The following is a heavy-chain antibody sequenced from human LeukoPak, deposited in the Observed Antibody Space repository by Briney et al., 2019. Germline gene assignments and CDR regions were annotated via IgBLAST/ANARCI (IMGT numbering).Heavy chain of an antibody. J-gene: IGHJ4*02. V-gene: IGHV3-23*01. D-gene: IGHD3-10*01. CDR2: ISGGDPTT. CDR3: AKESSLLRGPLLIYYFDF. CDR1: DFSFTTYA. Sequence: QSVGSLRLSCAAPDFSFTTYAMSWVRQAPGKGLEWVSRISGGDPTTYYAESVKGRFTISRDNSKNTLYLQMNSLRAEDTAIYYCAKESSLLRGPLLIYYFDFWGQGTLVTVSS.